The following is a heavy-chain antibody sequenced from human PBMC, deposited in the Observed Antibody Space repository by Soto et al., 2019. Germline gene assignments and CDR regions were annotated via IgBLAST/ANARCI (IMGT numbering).Heavy chain of an antibody. V-gene: IGHV3-66*01. D-gene: IGHD3-10*01. J-gene: IGHJ4*02. CDR1: GFTVSTYY. CDR2: VYSGGTT. Sequence: PGGSLRLSCAASGFTVSTYYMNWVRQAPGEGLEWVSVVYSGGTTYYADSVRGRFTISRDNSKNTLFLQMNSLRAEDTAVYYCARGRSAPSDFDYWGQGTLVTVAS. CDR3: ARGRSAPSDFDY.